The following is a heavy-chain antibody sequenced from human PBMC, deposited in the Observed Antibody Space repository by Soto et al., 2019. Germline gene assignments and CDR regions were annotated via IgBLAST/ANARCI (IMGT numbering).Heavy chain of an antibody. J-gene: IGHJ5*02. D-gene: IGHD3-16*02. CDR1: GGSISSGGYS. CDR3: ARAYRRIPPLQFHP. Sequence: QLQLQESGSGLVKPSQTLSLTCAVSGGSISSGGYSWSWIRQPPGKGLEWIGYIYHSGSPYYNPSLNSRVPLSAHRSINHFPLKLSSVPAADTPVYYCARAYRRIPPLQFHPWGQATLVTVSS. CDR2: IYHSGSP. V-gene: IGHV4-30-2*01.